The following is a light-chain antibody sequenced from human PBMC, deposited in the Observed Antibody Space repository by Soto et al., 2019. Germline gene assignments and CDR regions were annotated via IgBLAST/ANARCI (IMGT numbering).Light chain of an antibody. Sequence: DIQLTQSPSFLSASVGDRVTITCRASQGISSSLAWYQQKPGEAPKLLIYAASTLQSGVPSRFSGSGYGTEFTPTISSLQPEDFASYYCQLLDSFPLTFGQGTRLEIK. V-gene: IGKV1-9*01. CDR2: AAS. CDR3: QLLDSFPLT. J-gene: IGKJ5*01. CDR1: QGISSS.